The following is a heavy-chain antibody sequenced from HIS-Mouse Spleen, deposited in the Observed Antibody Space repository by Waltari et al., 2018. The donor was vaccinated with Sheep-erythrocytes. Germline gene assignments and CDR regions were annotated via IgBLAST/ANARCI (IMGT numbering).Heavy chain of an antibody. CDR1: GGSISSSSYY. CDR3: ARLYYYDSSGYYFDY. CDR2: IYYSGRT. Sequence: QLQLQESGPGLVKPSETLSLTCTVSGGSISSSSYYWGWIRQPPGKGLEWIGSIYYSGRTYYNPSLKGRVTISVDTSKNQFSLKLSSVTAADTAVYYCARLYYYDSSGYYFDYWGQGTTVTVSS. D-gene: IGHD3-22*01. J-gene: IGHJ4*03. V-gene: IGHV4-39*01.